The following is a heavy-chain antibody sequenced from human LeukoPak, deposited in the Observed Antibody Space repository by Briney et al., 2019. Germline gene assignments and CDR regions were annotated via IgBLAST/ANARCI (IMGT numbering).Heavy chain of an antibody. Sequence: GGSLRLSCSASGFTFSSFAMFWIRQAPGKGLEYVSGISSDGGRTNYADSVKARFTISRDNSKVTLYLQMTSLRPEDTAIYYCVKDPSGNYFYFDYWGQGTLVTVSS. J-gene: IGHJ4*02. V-gene: IGHV3-64D*09. CDR3: VKDPSGNYFYFDY. D-gene: IGHD1-26*01. CDR1: GFTFSSFA. CDR2: ISSDGGRT.